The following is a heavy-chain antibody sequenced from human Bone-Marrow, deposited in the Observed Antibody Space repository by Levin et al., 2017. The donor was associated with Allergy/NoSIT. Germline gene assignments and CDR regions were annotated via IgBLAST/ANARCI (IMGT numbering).Heavy chain of an antibody. CDR1: GYSISSRPYY. CDR2: IYHGGST. V-gene: IGHV4-38-2*01. Sequence: GSLRLSCAVSGYSISSRPYYWAWVRQPPGKGLEWIGSIYHGGSTYSNPSLKSGITISIDTSRNQFSLQLTSVTAADTAVYYCARMVDPRSGWFDPWGQGTLVTVSS. J-gene: IGHJ5*02. D-gene: IGHD3-10*01. CDR3: ARMVDPRSGWFDP.